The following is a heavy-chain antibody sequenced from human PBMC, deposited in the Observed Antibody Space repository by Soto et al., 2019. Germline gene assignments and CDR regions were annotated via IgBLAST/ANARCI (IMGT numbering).Heavy chain of an antibody. D-gene: IGHD3-16*02. Sequence: QVQLVQSGAEVKKPGASVKVSCKASGYTFTSYAMHWVRQAPGQRLEWMGWINAGNGNTKYSQKFQGRVTITRDTSASTAYMELSSLRSEDTAVYSCAREGDGLITFGGVIVKAGFDYWGQGTLVTVSS. CDR1: GYTFTSYA. CDR3: AREGDGLITFGGVIVKAGFDY. CDR2: INAGNGNT. V-gene: IGHV1-3*01. J-gene: IGHJ4*02.